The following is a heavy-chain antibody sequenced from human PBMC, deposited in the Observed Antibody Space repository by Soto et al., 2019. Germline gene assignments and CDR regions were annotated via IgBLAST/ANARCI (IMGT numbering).Heavy chain of an antibody. V-gene: IGHV4-59*01. CDR2: MFHSGST. Sequence: QVHLQESGSGLAKPSETLSLTCTVSGGSISGFYWSWIRQPPGKGLEWIGYMFHSGSTDYNPSLKSRVTISIDKSKNQFSLRLSSVTAADTAVYYCARARSDDESRAFDIWGQGTMVTVSS. D-gene: IGHD1-1*01. J-gene: IGHJ3*02. CDR1: GGSISGFY. CDR3: ARARSDDESRAFDI.